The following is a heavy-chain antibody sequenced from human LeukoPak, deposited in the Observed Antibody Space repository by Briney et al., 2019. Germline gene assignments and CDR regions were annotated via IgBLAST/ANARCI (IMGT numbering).Heavy chain of an antibody. CDR2: IKSKTDGGTT. CDR1: GFTFSNAW. J-gene: IGHJ4*02. V-gene: IGHV3-15*01. Sequence: PRGSLRLSSAAAGFTFSNAWMSWGRQDPGKGLEWVGRIKSKTDGGTTDYAAPVKGRFSITRDGSQNTLYLQMNSLKTEDTAVYYCTTGNWISWGQGTLVTVSS. D-gene: IGHD1-1*01. CDR3: TTGNWIS.